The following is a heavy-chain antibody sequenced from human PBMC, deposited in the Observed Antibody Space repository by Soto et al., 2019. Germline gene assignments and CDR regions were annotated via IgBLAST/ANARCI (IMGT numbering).Heavy chain of an antibody. CDR2: IYYSGST. D-gene: IGHD2-2*01. J-gene: IGHJ5*02. Sequence: SETLSLACTVSGGSISSSTYYWGWIRQTPGKGLEWIGSIYYSGSTYYNPSLKSRVTISVDTSKNQFSLKLSFVTAADTAGDYCARVVPVTIDPWGQGTLVTVSS. CDR3: ARVVPVTIDP. CDR1: GGSISSSTYY. V-gene: IGHV4-39*07.